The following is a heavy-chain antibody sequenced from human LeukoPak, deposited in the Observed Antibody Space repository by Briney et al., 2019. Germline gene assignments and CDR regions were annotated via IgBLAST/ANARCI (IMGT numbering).Heavy chain of an antibody. J-gene: IGHJ5*02. CDR2: VSPKTGRT. Sequence: ASVKVSCKASGCTFRIDDINWVRQAPGQGLEWVGWVSPKTGRTGYAQKFQGRVYMTTNASLSTAYMELSSLRSDDTAVYFCARESERNDGWFDPWGQGTLVTVSS. CDR3: ARESERNDGWFDP. D-gene: IGHD1-1*01. V-gene: IGHV1-8*01. CDR1: GCTFRIDD.